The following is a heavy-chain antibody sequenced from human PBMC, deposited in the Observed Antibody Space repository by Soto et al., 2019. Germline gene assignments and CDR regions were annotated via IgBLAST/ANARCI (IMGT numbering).Heavy chain of an antibody. CDR2: IYYSGST. CDR3: TTDTTVTTADKRFDP. Sequence: SETLSLTCTVSGGSISSYYWSWIRQPPGKGLEWIGYIYYSGSTNYNPSLKSRVTISVDTSKNQFSLKLSSVTAADTVVYYCTTDTTVTTADKRFDPWGQGTLVTVSS. V-gene: IGHV4-59*01. CDR1: GGSISSYY. D-gene: IGHD4-17*01. J-gene: IGHJ5*02.